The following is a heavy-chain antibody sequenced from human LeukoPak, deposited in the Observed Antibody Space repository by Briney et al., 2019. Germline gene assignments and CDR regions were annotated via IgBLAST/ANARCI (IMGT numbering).Heavy chain of an antibody. V-gene: IGHV3-7*01. CDR1: GLTFRSYW. CDR3: AKDISKEVGAFDI. J-gene: IGHJ3*02. Sequence: PGGSLRLSCAASGLTFRSYWMTWVRQAPGKGLEWVANINQDGSEKYYVDSVKGRFTISRDNAKNSLYLQMNSLRAEDTAVYYCAKDISKEVGAFDIWGQGTMVTVSS. CDR2: INQDGSEK.